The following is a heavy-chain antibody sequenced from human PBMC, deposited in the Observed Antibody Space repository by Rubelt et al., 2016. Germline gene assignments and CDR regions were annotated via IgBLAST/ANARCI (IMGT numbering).Heavy chain of an antibody. D-gene: IGHD3-3*01. CDR3: ARDGGVYDFLYYGMDV. CDR2: ISSSSSTI. CDR1: GFTFSSYA. V-gene: IGHV3-48*04. J-gene: IGHJ6*02. Sequence: EYGGGVVQPGRSLRLSCAASGFTFSSYAMHWVRQAPGKGLEWVSYISSSSSTIYYADSVKGRFTISRDNAKNSLYLQMNSLRAEDTAVYYCARDGGVYDFLYYGMDVWGQGTTVTVSS.